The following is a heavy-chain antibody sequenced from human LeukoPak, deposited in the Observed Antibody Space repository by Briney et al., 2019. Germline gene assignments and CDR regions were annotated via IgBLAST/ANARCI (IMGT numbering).Heavy chain of an antibody. D-gene: IGHD3-10*01. Sequence: PGGSLRLSCAASGFTVNSNYMTWVRQAPGKGLEWVSIIYSTDTTYYADSVKGRFTISRDNSKNTVYLQMNSLRAEDTAVYYCARGSSGVIDYWGQGTLVTVSS. V-gene: IGHV3-66*01. J-gene: IGHJ4*02. CDR1: GFTVNSNY. CDR2: IYSTDTT. CDR3: ARGSSGVIDY.